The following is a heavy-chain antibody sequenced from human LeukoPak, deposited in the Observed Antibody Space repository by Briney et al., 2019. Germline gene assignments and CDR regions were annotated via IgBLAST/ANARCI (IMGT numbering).Heavy chain of an antibody. J-gene: IGHJ6*03. CDR1: AFTFTSYS. CDR2: ISSSSSYI. V-gene: IGHV3-21*01. Sequence: GGTLRLSCAASAFTFTSYSMNWVRQAPGKGLEWVSSISSSSSYIYYADSVKGRFTISRDNAKNSLYLQMNSLRAEDTAVYCCARVPPNDFWSGHFYYYHMDVWGKGTTVTVSS. CDR3: ARVPPNDFWSGHFYYYHMDV. D-gene: IGHD3-3*01.